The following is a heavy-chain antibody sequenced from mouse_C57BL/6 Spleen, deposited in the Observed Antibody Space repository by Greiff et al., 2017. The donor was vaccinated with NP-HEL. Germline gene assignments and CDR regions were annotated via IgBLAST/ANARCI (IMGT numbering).Heavy chain of an antibody. D-gene: IGHD2-4*01. CDR2: IYPRSGNT. Sequence: QVQLQQSGAELARPGASVKLSCKASGYTFTSYGISWVKQSTGQGLEWIGEIYPRSGNTYSNEKFKGKATLTADKYSSTAYMELRSLTSEYTAVYFCASAGDYDEWAIGYWGQGTTLTVSS. CDR1: GYTFTSYG. V-gene: IGHV1-81*01. CDR3: ASAGDYDEWAIGY. J-gene: IGHJ2*01.